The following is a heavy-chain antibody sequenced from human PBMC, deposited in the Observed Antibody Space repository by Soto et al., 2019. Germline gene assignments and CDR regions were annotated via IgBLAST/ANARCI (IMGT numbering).Heavy chain of an antibody. CDR1: GYIFVNYG. V-gene: IGHV1-18*01. CDR2: VSPYSGNT. CDR3: AMVDNYVTPPPPDV. D-gene: IGHD3-16*01. J-gene: IGHJ6*02. Sequence: QVQLVQSGDEVRKPGSSVKVSCKASGYIFVNYGIAWLREAPGQGLEWMGWVSPYSGNTHYARKVQGRLNMTTDTSTSTAYMALGSLTAADTDVYYGAMVDNYVTPPPPDVWGQGTTGTVSS.